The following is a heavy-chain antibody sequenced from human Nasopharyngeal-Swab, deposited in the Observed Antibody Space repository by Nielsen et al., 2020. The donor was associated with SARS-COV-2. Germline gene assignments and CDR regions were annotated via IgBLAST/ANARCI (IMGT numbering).Heavy chain of an antibody. CDR2: INSDGSST. D-gene: IGHD1-26*01. V-gene: IGHV3-74*01. CDR3: VGSGSYYGGAFDI. J-gene: IGHJ3*02. Sequence: GESLKISCAASGFTFSSYWMYWVRQAPGKGLVWVSRINSDGSSTSYADSVKGRFTISRDNAKNTLYLQMNSLRAEDTAVYYCVGSGSYYGGAFDIWGQGTMVTVSS. CDR1: GFTFSSYW.